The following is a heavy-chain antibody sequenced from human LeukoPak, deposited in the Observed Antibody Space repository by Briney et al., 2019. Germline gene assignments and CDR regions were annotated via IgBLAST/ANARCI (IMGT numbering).Heavy chain of an antibody. CDR3: ASIAVAGVIPYYYGMDV. Sequence: PSETLSLTCTVSGGSVSSGSYYWSWIRQPPGKGLEWIGYIYYSGSTNYNPSLKSRVTISVDTSKNQFSLKLSSVTAADTAVYYCASIAVAGVIPYYYGMDVWGQGTTVTVSS. V-gene: IGHV4-61*01. CDR2: IYYSGST. CDR1: GGSVSSGSYY. J-gene: IGHJ6*02. D-gene: IGHD6-19*01.